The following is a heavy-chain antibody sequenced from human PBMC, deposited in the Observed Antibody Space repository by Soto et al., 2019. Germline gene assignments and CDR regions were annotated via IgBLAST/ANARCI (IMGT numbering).Heavy chain of an antibody. CDR3: ARKSYYGSGSYSYYYYYMDV. CDR1: SGSISSSNW. J-gene: IGHJ6*03. D-gene: IGHD3-10*01. Sequence: QVQLQESGPGLVKPSGTLSLTCAVSSGSISSSNWWSWVRQPPGKGLEWIGEIYHSGSTNYNPSLTSRVTISVDKSKNQFSLKLSSVTAADTAVYYCARKSYYGSGSYSYYYYYMDVWGKGTTVTVSS. V-gene: IGHV4-4*02. CDR2: IYHSGST.